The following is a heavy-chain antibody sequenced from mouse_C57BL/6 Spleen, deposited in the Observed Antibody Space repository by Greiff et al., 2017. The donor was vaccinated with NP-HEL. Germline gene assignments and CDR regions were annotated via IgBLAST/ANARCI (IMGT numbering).Heavy chain of an antibody. J-gene: IGHJ3*01. D-gene: IGHD1-1*01. CDR1: GYTFTDYE. CDR3: TRVTTVVAPFAY. V-gene: IGHV1-15*01. Sequence: QVQLQESGAELVRPGASVTLSCKASGYTFTDYEMHWVKQTPVHGLEWIGAIDPETGGTAYNQKFKGKAILTADKSSSTAYMERRSLTSEDSAVYYCTRVTTVVAPFAYWGQGTLVTVSA. CDR2: IDPETGGT.